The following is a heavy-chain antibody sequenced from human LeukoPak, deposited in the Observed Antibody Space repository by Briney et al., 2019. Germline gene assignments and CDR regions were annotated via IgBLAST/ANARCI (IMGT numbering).Heavy chain of an antibody. D-gene: IGHD6-19*01. CDR3: AMPAEGIAVAGYFDY. CDR2: IIPIFGTA. CDR1: GGTFSSYA. V-gene: IGHV1-69*13. Sequence: GASVKVSCKASGGTFSSYAISWVRQAPGQGLEWMGGIIPIFGTANYAQKFQGRVTITADESTSTAYMELSSLRSEDTAVYYCAMPAEGIAVAGYFDYWGQGTLVTVSS. J-gene: IGHJ4*02.